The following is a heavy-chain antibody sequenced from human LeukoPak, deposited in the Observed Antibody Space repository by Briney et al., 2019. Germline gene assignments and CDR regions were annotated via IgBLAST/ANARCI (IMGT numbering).Heavy chain of an antibody. Sequence: PGGSLRLSCAASGFTFSSYAVNWVRQAPGKGLEWVSSISSSGSYIFYADSVRGRFTISRDNAKNSLYLQMNSLRAEDTAVYYCAREKDDDYSNYFDYWGQGTLVTVSS. D-gene: IGHD4-11*01. CDR2: ISSSGSYI. CDR3: AREKDDDYSNYFDY. V-gene: IGHV3-21*04. J-gene: IGHJ4*02. CDR1: GFTFSSYA.